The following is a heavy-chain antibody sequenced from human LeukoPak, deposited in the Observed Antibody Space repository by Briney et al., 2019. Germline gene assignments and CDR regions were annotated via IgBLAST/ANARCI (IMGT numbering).Heavy chain of an antibody. CDR3: ARGRRSSTFIASYMDV. J-gene: IGHJ6*03. CDR2: IYHSGST. V-gene: IGHV4-59*01. D-gene: IGHD2-2*01. CDR1: GGSISGYY. Sequence: SETLSHTCTVSGGSISGYYWSWIRQPPGKGLEWIGYIYHSGSTNYNPSLKSRVTISVDTPKNRFSLKLSSVTAADTAVYYCARGRRSSTFIASYMDVWGKGTTVTVSS.